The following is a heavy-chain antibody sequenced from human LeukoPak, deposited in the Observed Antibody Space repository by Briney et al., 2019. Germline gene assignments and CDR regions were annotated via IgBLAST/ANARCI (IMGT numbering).Heavy chain of an antibody. CDR1: GGSISSGGYY. V-gene: IGHV4-31*03. Sequence: PSETLSLTCTVSGGSISSGGYYWSWIRQHPGKGLEWIGYIYYSGSTYYNPSLKSRVTISVDTSKNQFSLKLSSVTAADTAVYYCARTYYDILTGYYKGWYFDLWGRGTLVTVSS. CDR3: ARTYYDILTGYYKGWYFDL. J-gene: IGHJ2*01. CDR2: IYYSGST. D-gene: IGHD3-9*01.